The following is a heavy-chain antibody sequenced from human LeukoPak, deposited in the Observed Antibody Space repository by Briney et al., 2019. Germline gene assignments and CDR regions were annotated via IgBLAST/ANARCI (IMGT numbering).Heavy chain of an antibody. J-gene: IGHJ4*02. Sequence: GGSLRLSCAASGFTFSSYAMHWVRQAPGKGLEWVAVISYDGSNKYYADSVKGRFTISRDNSKNTLYLQMNSLRAEDTAVYYCAGGIAEAGTPAGYWGQGTLVTVSS. CDR3: AGGIAEAGTPAGY. CDR2: ISYDGSNK. D-gene: IGHD6-19*01. CDR1: GFTFSSYA. V-gene: IGHV3-30-3*01.